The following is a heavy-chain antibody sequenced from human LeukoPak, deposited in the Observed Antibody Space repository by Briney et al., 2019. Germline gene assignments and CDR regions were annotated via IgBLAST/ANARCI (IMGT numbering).Heavy chain of an antibody. Sequence: PGGPLRLSCAASGFAFSRYNMVGLRQPPEGGPEGFGIIYLRGDTEYHPSLKRRVTISIDKSKNQFSLKMTYVNAADTAVYYCAKDPHTGIAPDYWGEGTLVTVSS. CDR3: AKDPHTGIAPDY. J-gene: IGHJ4*02. CDR2: IYLRGDT. D-gene: IGHD6-13*01. CDR1: GFAFSRYNM. V-gene: IGHV4-4*02.